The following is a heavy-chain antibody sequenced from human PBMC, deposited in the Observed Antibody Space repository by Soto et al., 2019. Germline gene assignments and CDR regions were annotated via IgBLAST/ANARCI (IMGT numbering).Heavy chain of an antibody. CDR2: ISWDGGST. Sequence: VQLVESGGVVVQPGGSLRLSCAASGFTFDDYTMHWVRQAPGKGLEWVSLISWDGGSTYYADSVKGRFTISRDNSKNSLYLQMNSLRTEDTALYYCAKTPPSTPYGMDVWGQGTTVTVSS. V-gene: IGHV3-43*01. J-gene: IGHJ6*02. CDR1: GFTFDDYT. CDR3: AKTPPSTPYGMDV. D-gene: IGHD6-6*01.